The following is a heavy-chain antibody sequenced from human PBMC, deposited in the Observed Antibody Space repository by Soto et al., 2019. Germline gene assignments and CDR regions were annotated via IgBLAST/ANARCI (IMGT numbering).Heavy chain of an antibody. D-gene: IGHD3-22*01. J-gene: IGHJ4*02. CDR1: GGSISSYY. V-gene: IGHV4-59*01. CDR3: ATYDSGGKFDC. Sequence: SETLSLTCTVSGGSISSYYWSWIRQPPGKGLEWIGYIYYSGSTNYNPSLKSRVTISVDTSKNQFSLKLSSVTAADTAVDYCATYDSGGKFDCWGQGNLVTFSS. CDR2: IYYSGST.